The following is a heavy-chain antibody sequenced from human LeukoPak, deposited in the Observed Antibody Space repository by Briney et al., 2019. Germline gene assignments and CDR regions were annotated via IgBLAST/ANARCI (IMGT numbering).Heavy chain of an antibody. CDR3: VSFYETY. V-gene: IGHV3-74*01. Sequence: GGSLRLSCAASGNYWMHWVRQAPGKGLVWVSHINSDGSWTSCADSVKGRFTISKDNAKNTVYLQMNNLRAEDTAVYYCVSFYETYWGRGTLVTVSS. CDR2: INSDGSWT. CDR1: GNYW. J-gene: IGHJ4*02. D-gene: IGHD2-2*01.